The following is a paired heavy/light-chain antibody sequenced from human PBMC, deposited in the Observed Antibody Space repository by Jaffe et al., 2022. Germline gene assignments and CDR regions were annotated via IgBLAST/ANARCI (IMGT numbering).Heavy chain of an antibody. CDR3: ARENGGFLPGLDY. D-gene: IGHD4-17*01. CDR1: GFSFSDHY. Sequence: EVQLVESGGGLVQPGGSLRLSCATSGFSFSDHYMDWVRQAPGKGLEWVGRSKNKANSYITEYAASVQGRFSISRDGSKNSLYLQMNSLKTEDTAVYYCARENGGFLPGLDYWGQGTLVTVSS. J-gene: IGHJ4*02. CDR2: SKNKANSYIT. V-gene: IGHV3-72*01.
Light chain of an antibody. Sequence: SYELTQPPSVSVSPGQTARITCSGDLLPKKYAYWYQQKPGQAPVLVIYEDTQRPSGIPERFSGSSSGTMATLTISGAQVEDEGDYYCYSTDSSGNHVFGTGTKVTVL. CDR3: YSTDSSGNHV. V-gene: IGLV3-10*01. CDR2: EDT. J-gene: IGLJ1*01. CDR1: LLPKKY.